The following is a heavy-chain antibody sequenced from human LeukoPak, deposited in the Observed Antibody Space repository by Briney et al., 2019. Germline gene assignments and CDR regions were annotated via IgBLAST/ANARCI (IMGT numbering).Heavy chain of an antibody. CDR3: ASGGPYYGSGSPDAFDI. V-gene: IGHV4-4*07. J-gene: IGHJ3*02. D-gene: IGHD3-10*01. CDR1: GGSISSYY. Sequence: SETLSLTCTVSGGSISSYYWSWIRQPAGKGLEWIGRIYTSGSTNYNPSLKSRVTMSVDTSKNQFSLKLSSVTAADAVVYYCASGGPYYGSGSPDAFDIWGQGTMVTVSS. CDR2: IYTSGST.